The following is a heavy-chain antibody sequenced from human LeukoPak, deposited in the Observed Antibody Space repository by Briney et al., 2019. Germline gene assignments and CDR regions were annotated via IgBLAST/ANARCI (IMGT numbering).Heavy chain of an antibody. CDR1: GFTFSSYW. Sequence: GGSLRLSCAASGFTFSSYWMHWVRQAPGKGLEWVGFIRSKAYGGTTEYAASVKGRFTISRDDSKSIAYLQMNSLKTEDTAVYYCTLYYGSGTWGQGTLVTVSS. D-gene: IGHD3-10*01. CDR2: IRSKAYGGTT. J-gene: IGHJ5*02. V-gene: IGHV3-49*04. CDR3: TLYYGSGT.